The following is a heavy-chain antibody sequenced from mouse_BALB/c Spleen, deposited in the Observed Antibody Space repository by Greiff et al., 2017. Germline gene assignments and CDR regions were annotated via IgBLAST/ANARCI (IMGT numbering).Heavy chain of an antibody. J-gene: IGHJ4*01. CDR1: GYSITSGYS. V-gene: IGHV3-6*02. CDR3: ATSLLLRYAMDY. CDR2: ISYDGSN. D-gene: IGHD1-1*01. Sequence: EVKLMESGPGLVKPSQSLSLTCSVTGYSITSGYSWTWIRQFPGNKLEWMGYISYDGSNNYNPSLKNRISITRDTSKNQFFLKLNSVTTEDTATYYCATSLLLRYAMDYWGQGTSVTVSS.